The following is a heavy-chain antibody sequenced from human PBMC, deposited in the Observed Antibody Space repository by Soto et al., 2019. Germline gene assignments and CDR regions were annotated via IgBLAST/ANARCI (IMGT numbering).Heavy chain of an antibody. D-gene: IGHD6-13*01. CDR2: INPNSGGT. V-gene: IGHV1-2*04. Sequence: ASVKVSCKASGYTFTGYYMHWVRQAPGQGLEWMGWINPNSGGTNYAQKFQGWVTMTRDTSISTAYMELSRLRSDDTAVYYCARGAAAGSPKTLANYWGQGTLVTVSS. J-gene: IGHJ4*02. CDR3: ARGAAAGSPKTLANY. CDR1: GYTFTGYY.